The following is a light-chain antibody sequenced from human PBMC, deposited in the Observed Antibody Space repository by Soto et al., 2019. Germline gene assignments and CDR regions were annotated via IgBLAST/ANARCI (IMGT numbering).Light chain of an antibody. CDR1: LSVISSY. CDR3: QQYGSSLLYT. V-gene: IGKV3-20*01. CDR2: GAS. J-gene: IGKJ2*01. Sequence: EIVLTQSPGTLSLSPGERATLSCRASLSVISSYLTWYQQKPGQAPRLLIYGASSRATGIPDRFSGSGSGTDFTLTISRLEPEDFAVDYCQQYGSSLLYTFGQGTKLEIK.